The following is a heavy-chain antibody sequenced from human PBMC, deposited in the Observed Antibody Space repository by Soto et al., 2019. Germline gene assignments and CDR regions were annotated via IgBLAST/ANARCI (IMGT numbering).Heavy chain of an antibody. D-gene: IGHD3-22*01. CDR2: FDPEDGET. CDR3: ARGGITTAFDY. CDR1: GYTLTELS. Sequence: ASVKVSCKVSGYTLTELSMHWVRQAPGKGLEWMGGFDPEDGETIYAQKFQGRVTMTTDTSTSTAYMELRSLRSDDTAVYYCARGGITTAFDYWGQGTLVTVSS. J-gene: IGHJ4*02. V-gene: IGHV1-24*01.